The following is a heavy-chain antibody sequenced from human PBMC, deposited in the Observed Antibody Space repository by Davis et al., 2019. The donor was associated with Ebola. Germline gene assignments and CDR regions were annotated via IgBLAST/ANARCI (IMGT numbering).Heavy chain of an antibody. CDR2: INHSGST. J-gene: IGHJ3*02. CDR1: GGSFSGYY. CDR3: AKFYGDNDAFDI. D-gene: IGHD4-17*01. Sequence: SETLSLTCAVYGGSFSGYYWSCIRQPPGKGLEWIGEINHSGSTNYNPSLKSRVTISVDTSKNQFSLKLSSVTAADTAVYYCAKFYGDNDAFDIWGQGTLVTVSS. V-gene: IGHV4-34*01.